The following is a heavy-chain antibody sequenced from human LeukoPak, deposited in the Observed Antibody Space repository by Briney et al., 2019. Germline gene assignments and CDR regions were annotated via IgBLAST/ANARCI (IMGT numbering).Heavy chain of an antibody. J-gene: IGHJ6*02. Sequence: SVKVSCKASGGTFSSYAISWVRQAPGQGLEWMGRIIPILGIANYAQKFQGRVTITADKSTSTAYMVLSSLRSEDTAVYYCAKLEWELYYYYGMDVWGQGTTVTVSS. CDR3: AKLEWELYYYYGMDV. CDR2: IIPILGIA. V-gene: IGHV1-69*04. CDR1: GGTFSSYA. D-gene: IGHD1-26*01.